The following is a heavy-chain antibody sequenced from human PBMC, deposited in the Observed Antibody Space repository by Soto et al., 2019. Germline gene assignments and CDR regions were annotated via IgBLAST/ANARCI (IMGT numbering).Heavy chain of an antibody. CDR2: TTGSGDHT. J-gene: IGHJ6*02. D-gene: IGHD3-22*01. CDR3: AKERGIVVPFGLDV. Sequence: EVQLLESGGGLVQPGGSLRLSCAASGFTFRNYAMSWVRLAPGKGLEWVSGTTGSGDHTYYADSVKGRFTISKDNSKNTLYLQMNTLRAEDTAVYYCAKERGIVVPFGLDVWGQGTTVTVSS. V-gene: IGHV3-23*01. CDR1: GFTFRNYA.